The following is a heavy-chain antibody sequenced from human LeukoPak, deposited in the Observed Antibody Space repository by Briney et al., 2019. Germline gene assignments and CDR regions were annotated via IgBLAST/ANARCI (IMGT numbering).Heavy chain of an antibody. J-gene: IGHJ5*02. D-gene: IGHD3-22*01. Sequence: SETLSLTCTVSGGSISSYYWNWIRQPPGKGLEWIGYIYYSGSTNYNPSLKSRVTISVDTSKNQFSLKLSSVTAADTAVYYCARAFPSMIVENWFDPWGQGTLVTVSS. CDR2: IYYSGST. V-gene: IGHV4-59*01. CDR1: GGSISSYY. CDR3: ARAFPSMIVENWFDP.